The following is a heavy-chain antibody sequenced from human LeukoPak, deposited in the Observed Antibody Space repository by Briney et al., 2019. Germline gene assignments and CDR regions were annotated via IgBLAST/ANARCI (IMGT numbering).Heavy chain of an antibody. CDR3: AGVRIAAAGPTDAFDI. CDR1: GGSISSNSYY. J-gene: IGHJ3*02. Sequence: KPSETLSLTCTVSGGSISSNSYYWGWIRQPPGKGLEWIGSIYYSGSTYYNPSLKSRVTISVDTSKNQFSLKLSSVTAADTAVYYCAGVRIAAAGPTDAFDIWGQGTMVTVSS. CDR2: IYYSGST. D-gene: IGHD6-13*01. V-gene: IGHV4-39*01.